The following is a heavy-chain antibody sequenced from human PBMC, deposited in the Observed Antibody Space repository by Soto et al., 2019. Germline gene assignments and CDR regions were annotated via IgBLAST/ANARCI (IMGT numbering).Heavy chain of an antibody. CDR3: ARLYSSSWYYDYYYYYMDV. CDR1: GYTFTSYD. Sequence: QVQLVQSGAEVKKPGASVKVSCKASGYTFTSYDINWVRQATGQGLEWMGWMNPNSGNTGYAQKFQGRVTMTRNTSISTAYMELSSLRSEDKAVYYCARLYSSSWYYDYYYYYMDVWGKGTTVTVSS. D-gene: IGHD6-13*01. V-gene: IGHV1-8*01. J-gene: IGHJ6*03. CDR2: MNPNSGNT.